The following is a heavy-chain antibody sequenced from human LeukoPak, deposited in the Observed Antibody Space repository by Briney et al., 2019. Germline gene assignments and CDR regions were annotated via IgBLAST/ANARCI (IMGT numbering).Heavy chain of an antibody. Sequence: GGSLRLSCAASGFTFSSYAMTWVRQAPGKGLEWVSSISSSSSYIYYADSVKGRFTISRDNAKNSLYLQMNSLRAEDTAVYYCARVFGSVKGFDYWGQGTLVTVSS. D-gene: IGHD3-10*01. CDR1: GFTFSSYA. J-gene: IGHJ4*02. V-gene: IGHV3-21*01. CDR3: ARVFGSVKGFDY. CDR2: ISSSSSYI.